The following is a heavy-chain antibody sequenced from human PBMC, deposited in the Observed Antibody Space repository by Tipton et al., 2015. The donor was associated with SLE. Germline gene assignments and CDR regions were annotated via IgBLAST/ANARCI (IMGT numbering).Heavy chain of an antibody. D-gene: IGHD3-3*01. Sequence: QVQLVQSGAEVRKPGASVKVSCQASGYTFTGYYIHWVRQAPGQGLEWMGWINTNSGDTNFTQKFQGRVTLTRDMSISTAFMELSRLISDDTAVYYCARFLGVPLDSWGQGTLVTVSS. CDR1: GYTFTGYY. CDR3: ARFLGVPLDS. J-gene: IGHJ4*02. CDR2: INTNSGDT. V-gene: IGHV1-2*02.